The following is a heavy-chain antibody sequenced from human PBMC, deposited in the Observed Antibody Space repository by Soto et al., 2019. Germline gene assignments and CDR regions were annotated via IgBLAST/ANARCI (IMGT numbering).Heavy chain of an antibody. CDR2: INANNGNT. J-gene: IGHJ4*02. CDR1: GYTFTSYD. Sequence: ASVKVSCKASGYTFTSYDINWVRQATGQGLEWMGWINANNGNTDYAQKLQGRVTMTTNTSTSTAYMELRSLRSDDTAVYYCARESAWLRLIDYWGQGTLVTVSS. CDR3: ARESAWLRLIDY. D-gene: IGHD5-12*01. V-gene: IGHV1-18*01.